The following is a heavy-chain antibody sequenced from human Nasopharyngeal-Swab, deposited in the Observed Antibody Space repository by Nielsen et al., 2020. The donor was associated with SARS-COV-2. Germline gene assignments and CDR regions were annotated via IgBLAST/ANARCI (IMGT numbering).Heavy chain of an antibody. V-gene: IGHV3-11*01. D-gene: IGHD3/OR15-3a*01. CDR1: GLNFSDYY. CDR3: ARGLRGRTDFDY. Sequence: GESLKISCAASGLNFSDYYMRWIRQAPGKGLEWVSYISTTGTTMYYADSVKGRFIISRDNAKNSLFLQMNSLRAEDTAVYYCARGLRGRTDFDYWGQGTLVTVSS. CDR2: ISTTGTTM. J-gene: IGHJ4*02.